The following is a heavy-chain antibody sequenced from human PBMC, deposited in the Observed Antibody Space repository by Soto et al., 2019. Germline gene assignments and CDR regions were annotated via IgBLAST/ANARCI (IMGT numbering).Heavy chain of an antibody. CDR3: ALYIRGSGSYYSPGFDY. J-gene: IGHJ4*02. CDR2: ISGSGGST. D-gene: IGHD3-10*01. CDR1: GFTFSSYA. V-gene: IGHV3-23*01. Sequence: GGSLRLSCAASGFTFSSYAMSWVRQAPGKGLEWVSAISGSGGSTYYADSVKGRFTISGDNSKNTLYLQMNSLRAEDTAVYYCALYIRGSGSYYSPGFDYWGQGTLVTVSS.